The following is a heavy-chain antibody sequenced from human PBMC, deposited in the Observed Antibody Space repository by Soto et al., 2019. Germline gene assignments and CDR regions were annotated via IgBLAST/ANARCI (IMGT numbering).Heavy chain of an antibody. D-gene: IGHD7-27*01. CDR2: IYYIGTT. CDR1: GDSISTGGYY. CDR3: ARDGPWGPKGFDY. J-gene: IGHJ4*02. V-gene: IGHV4-31*03. Sequence: QVQLQESGPGLVKPSQTLSLTCTVPGDSISTGGYYWTWIRQHPGKGLEWIGHIYYIGTTYYNPSLKSRLTISADTSKNQISLKLTSVTAADTAVYYCARDGPWGPKGFDYWGLGTLVTVSS.